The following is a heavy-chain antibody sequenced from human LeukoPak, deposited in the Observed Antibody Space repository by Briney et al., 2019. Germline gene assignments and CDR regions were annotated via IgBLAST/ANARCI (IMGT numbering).Heavy chain of an antibody. CDR1: GFTFGSYA. J-gene: IGHJ5*02. CDR2: ISGSGGST. V-gene: IGHV3-23*01. Sequence: GGSLRLSCAASGFTFGSYAMSWVRQAPGKGLEWVSAISGSGGSTYYADSVKGRFTISRDNSKNTLYLQMNSLRAEDTAVYYCAKGWSQLLISWFDPWAREPWSPSPQ. CDR3: AKGWSQLLISWFDP. D-gene: IGHD2-2*01.